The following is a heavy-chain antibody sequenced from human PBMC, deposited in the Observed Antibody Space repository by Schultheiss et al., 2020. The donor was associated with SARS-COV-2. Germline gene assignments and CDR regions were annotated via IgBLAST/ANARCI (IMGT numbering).Heavy chain of an antibody. J-gene: IGHJ4*02. D-gene: IGHD5-24*01. V-gene: IGHV3-30-3*01. CDR2: ISYDGSNK. Sequence: GESLKISCAASGFTFSSYAMHWVRQAPGKGLEWVAVISYDGSNKYYADSVKGRFTISRDNSKNTLYLQMNSLRAEDTAVYYCARGEGWLQYWDGGAFDYWGQGTLVTVSS. CDR1: GFTFSSYA. CDR3: ARGEGWLQYWDGGAFDY.